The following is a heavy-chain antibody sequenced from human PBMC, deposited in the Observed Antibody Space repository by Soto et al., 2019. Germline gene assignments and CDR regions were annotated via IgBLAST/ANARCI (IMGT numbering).Heavy chain of an antibody. J-gene: IGHJ6*03. CDR1: GGSISSSSFY. V-gene: IGHV4-39*01. D-gene: IGHD3-10*01. CDR2: INYSGST. Sequence: PSETLSLTCTVSGGSISSSSFYWGWIRQPPGKGLEWIGSINYSGSTYHNPSLKSRVTMSVDTSKNQFSLELTSVTAADTAAYYCAKHIGSGSPYYYYYYIDVWGKGTTVTVSS. CDR3: AKHIGSGSPYYYYYYIDV.